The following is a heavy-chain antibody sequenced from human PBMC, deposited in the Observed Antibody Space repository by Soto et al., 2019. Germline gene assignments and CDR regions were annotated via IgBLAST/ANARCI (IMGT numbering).Heavy chain of an antibody. CDR1: GDSISGYY. CDR3: AKYYCRTTTCYFFDY. CDR2: IYYTGST. Sequence: SETLSLTCTVSGDSISGYYWSWIRQPPGKGLEWIGYIYYTGSTNYNPSLKSRVTISVDTSKNQFSLKLTSVTAADTAVYFCAKYYCRTTTCYFFDYWGQGTLVTVYS. V-gene: IGHV4-59*01. D-gene: IGHD2-2*01. J-gene: IGHJ4*02.